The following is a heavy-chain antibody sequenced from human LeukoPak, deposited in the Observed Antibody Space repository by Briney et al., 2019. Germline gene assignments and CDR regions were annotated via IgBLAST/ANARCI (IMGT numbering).Heavy chain of an antibody. D-gene: IGHD5-12*01. V-gene: IGHV3-53*01. J-gene: IGHJ4*02. CDR3: ARASGYSGYDPFDY. CDR1: GFTVSSNY. CDR2: IYSGGNT. Sequence: GGSLRLSCAASGFTVSSNYMSWVRQAPGKGLEWVSVIYSGGNTYYADSGKGRFTISRDNSKNTLYLQMNTLRAEDTAVYYCARASGYSGYDPFDYWGQGTLVTVSS.